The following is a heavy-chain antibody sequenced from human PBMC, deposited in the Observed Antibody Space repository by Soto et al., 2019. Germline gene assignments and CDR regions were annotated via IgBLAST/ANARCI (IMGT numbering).Heavy chain of an antibody. CDR1: GGTFSSYT. D-gene: IGHD3-10*01. CDR2: IIPILGIA. Sequence: QVQLVQSGAEVKKPGSSVKVCCKASGGTFSSYTISWVRQAPGQGLEWMGRIIPILGIANYAQKFQGRVTITADKSTSTAYMELSSLRSEDTAVYYCARDYFGELLHYYYGMDVWGQGTTVTVSS. J-gene: IGHJ6*02. V-gene: IGHV1-69*08. CDR3: ARDYFGELLHYYYGMDV.